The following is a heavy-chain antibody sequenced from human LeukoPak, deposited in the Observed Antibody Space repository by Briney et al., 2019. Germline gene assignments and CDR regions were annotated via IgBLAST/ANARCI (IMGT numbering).Heavy chain of an antibody. J-gene: IGHJ2*01. CDR1: GGSISSYY. CDR3: ARDPPLRDRYWYFDL. Sequence: PSETLSLTCTVSGGSISSYYWSWIRQPPGKGLEWIGYIYYSGSTNYNPSLKSRVTISVDTSKNQFSLKLSSVTAADTAVYYCARDPPLRDRYWYFDLWGRGTLVTVSS. V-gene: IGHV4-59*01. CDR2: IYYSGST.